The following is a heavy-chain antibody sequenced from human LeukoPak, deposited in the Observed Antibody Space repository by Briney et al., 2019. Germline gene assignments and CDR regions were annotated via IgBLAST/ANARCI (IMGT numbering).Heavy chain of an antibody. CDR1: GGSISSYY. J-gene: IGHJ2*01. CDR3: ARGDPYNDFWSGFHLAYFDL. Sequence: PSETLSLTCTVSGGSISSYYWSWIRQPPGKGLEWIGYIYTSGSTNYNPSLKSRVTISVDTSKNQFSLKLSSVTAADTAVYYCARGDPYNDFWSGFHLAYFDLWGRGTLVSVSS. V-gene: IGHV4-4*09. CDR2: IYTSGST. D-gene: IGHD3-3*01.